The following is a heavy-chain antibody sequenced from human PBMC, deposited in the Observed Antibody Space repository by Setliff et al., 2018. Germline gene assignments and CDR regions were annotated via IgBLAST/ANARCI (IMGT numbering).Heavy chain of an antibody. D-gene: IGHD3-22*01. Sequence: ETLSLTCAASGGTFSDYYWTWIRQTPGKGLEWVANIKEDGSETYYGGSVKGRFTISRDSSQNKIHLQMDSLRAEDTGKYFCARADSDSYYPYYFDFWGQGVLVTVSS. CDR3: ARADSDSYYPYYFDF. CDR2: IKEDGSET. V-gene: IGHV3-7*03. CDR1: GGTFSDYY. J-gene: IGHJ4*02.